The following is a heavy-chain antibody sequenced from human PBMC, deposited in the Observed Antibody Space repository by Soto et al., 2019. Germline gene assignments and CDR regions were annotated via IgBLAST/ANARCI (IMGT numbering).Heavy chain of an antibody. Sequence: GGSLRLSCAASGFTFSSYAMSWVRQAPGKGLEWVLAISGSGGSTYYADSVKGRFTISRDNSKNTLYLQMNSLRAEDTAVYYCAKDRNGDYLYYYYGMDVWGQGTTVTVSS. CDR2: ISGSGGST. CDR3: AKDRNGDYLYYYYGMDV. J-gene: IGHJ6*02. CDR1: GFTFSSYA. V-gene: IGHV3-23*01. D-gene: IGHD4-17*01.